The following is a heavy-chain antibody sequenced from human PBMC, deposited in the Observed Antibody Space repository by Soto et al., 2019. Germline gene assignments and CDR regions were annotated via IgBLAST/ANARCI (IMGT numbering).Heavy chain of an antibody. CDR1: GGSLSGYY. CDR2: INHRGST. Sequence: SETLSLTCAVYGGSLSGYYWSWIRQPPGKGLEWIGEINHRGSTNYNPSLKSRVTISVDTSTNQFSLKLSSVTAADTAVYYCASGGAGSHWGFDYWGQGTLVTVSS. J-gene: IGHJ4*02. V-gene: IGHV4-34*01. CDR3: ASGGAGSHWGFDY. D-gene: IGHD1-26*01.